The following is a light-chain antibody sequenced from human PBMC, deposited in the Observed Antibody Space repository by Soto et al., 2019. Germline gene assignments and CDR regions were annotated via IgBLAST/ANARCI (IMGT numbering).Light chain of an antibody. CDR3: QQYGSSPPYT. Sequence: EIVLTQSPGTLSLSPGERATLSCRASQSVSSSYLAWYQQKPGQAPRLLIYGASSRATGIPDRFRGSGSGTDFTLTIRRLEPEDFAVYYCQQYGSSPPYTFGQGTKLEIK. J-gene: IGKJ2*01. V-gene: IGKV3-20*01. CDR2: GAS. CDR1: QSVSSSY.